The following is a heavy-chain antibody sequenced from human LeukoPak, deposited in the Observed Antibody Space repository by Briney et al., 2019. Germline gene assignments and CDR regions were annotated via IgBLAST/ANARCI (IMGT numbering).Heavy chain of an antibody. D-gene: IGHD2-2*01. J-gene: IGHJ4*02. Sequence: GGSLRLSCAASGFTFSSFAMRWVRQAPGKGLEYVSAISSNGGSTYYANSVKGRFTISRDNSKNTLYLQMGSLRAEDMAVYYCARSCSTTNCYAGYWGQGTLVTVSS. CDR3: ARSCSTTNCYAGY. CDR1: GFTFSSFA. CDR2: ISSNGGST. V-gene: IGHV3-64*01.